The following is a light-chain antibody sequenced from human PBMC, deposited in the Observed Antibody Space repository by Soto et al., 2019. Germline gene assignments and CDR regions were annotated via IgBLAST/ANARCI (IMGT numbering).Light chain of an antibody. J-gene: IGLJ1*01. CDR2: RNN. V-gene: IGLV1-47*01. CDR3: ATWDDSLNGFYV. CDR1: TCNIGSNY. Sequence: QSVLTQPPSASGTPGQGVTISCSGSTCNIGSNYVYWYQQLPGTAPKLLIYRNNQRPSGVPDRFSGSKSGTSASLAISGLRSDDEADYFCATWDDSLNGFYVFGTGTKVTV.